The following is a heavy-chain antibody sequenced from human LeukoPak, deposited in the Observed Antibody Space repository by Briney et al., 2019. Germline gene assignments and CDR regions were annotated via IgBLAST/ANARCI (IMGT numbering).Heavy chain of an antibody. CDR1: GFIFNNYW. D-gene: IGHD6-13*01. Sequence: PGGSLRLSCAASGFIFNNYWMSWVRQAPGKGLEWVANIKEDGSEKYYLDSVSGSFTISRDNAKNSLYLQMNSLRAEDTAVYYCVKVSIAVAGSDYWGQGTLVTVSS. CDR3: VKVSIAVAGSDY. V-gene: IGHV3-7*01. CDR2: IKEDGSEK. J-gene: IGHJ4*02.